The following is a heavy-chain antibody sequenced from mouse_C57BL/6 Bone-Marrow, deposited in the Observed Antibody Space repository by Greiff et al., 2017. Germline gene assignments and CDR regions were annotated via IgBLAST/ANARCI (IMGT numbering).Heavy chain of an antibody. D-gene: IGHD1-1*01. V-gene: IGHV1-5*01. CDR2: IYPGNSDT. Sequence: EVQLQQSGTVLARPGASVKMSCKTSGYTFTSYWMHWVKQRPGQGLEWIGAIYPGNSDTSYNQKFKGKAKLTAVTSASTAYMELSSLTNEDSAVYYCTPNYYGSTLDYWGQGTTLTVSS. J-gene: IGHJ2*01. CDR1: GYTFTSYW. CDR3: TPNYYGSTLDY.